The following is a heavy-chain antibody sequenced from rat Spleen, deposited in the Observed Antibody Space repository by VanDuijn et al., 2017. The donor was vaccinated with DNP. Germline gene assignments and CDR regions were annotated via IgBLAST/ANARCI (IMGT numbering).Heavy chain of an antibody. CDR1: GYSITSNY. CDR3: ARWSRYFDY. CDR2: ISYSGST. Sequence: VQLKESGPGLVQPSQSLSLTCSVTGYSITSNYWGWIRKFPGNKMEYIGHISYSGSTNYNPSLKSRFSITRDTSKNQFFLQLNSVTTEDTATYYCARWSRYFDYWGQGVMVTVSS. V-gene: IGHV3-1*01. J-gene: IGHJ2*01.